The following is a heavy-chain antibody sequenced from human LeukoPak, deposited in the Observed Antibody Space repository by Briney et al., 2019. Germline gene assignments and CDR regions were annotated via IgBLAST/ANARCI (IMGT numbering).Heavy chain of an antibody. CDR2: ISGSGGST. CDR3: ATDYDSTTPGYFDY. D-gene: IGHD3-22*01. J-gene: IGHJ4*02. V-gene: IGHV3-23*01. Sequence: GGSLRLSCAASGFTFSSYAMSWIRQAPGKGLEWVSVISGSGGSTYYGDSVKGRFTISRDNAKNSLYLQMNSLRAEDTAVYYCATDYDSTTPGYFDYWGQGTLVTVSS. CDR1: GFTFSSYA.